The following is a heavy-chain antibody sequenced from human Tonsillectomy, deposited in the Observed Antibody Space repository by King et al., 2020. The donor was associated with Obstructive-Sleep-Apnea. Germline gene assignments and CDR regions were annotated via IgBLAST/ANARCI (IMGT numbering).Heavy chain of an antibody. D-gene: IGHD3-3*01. CDR3: ARQDLEWLLLGYFDY. Sequence: VQLVESGAEVKKPGESLKISCKGSGYSFTSYWIGWVRQMPGKGLEWMGIIYPDDFDIRYSPSFQGQVTISADKSISTAYLQWSSLKASDSAMYYCARQDLEWLLLGYFDYWGQGTLVTVSS. CDR1: GYSFTSYW. J-gene: IGHJ4*02. V-gene: IGHV5-51*01. CDR2: IYPDDFDI.